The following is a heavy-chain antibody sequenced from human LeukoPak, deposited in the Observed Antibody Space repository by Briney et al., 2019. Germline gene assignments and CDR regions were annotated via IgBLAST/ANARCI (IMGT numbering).Heavy chain of an antibody. V-gene: IGHV3-15*01. Sequence: GGSLRLSCAASGFTFSNAWMTWVRQAPGKGLEWVGRIKSKSDGGTIEYAAPVKGRFTFSRDDSKNTLYLQMSSLQTEDTAIYYCTTLKGYYDMDVWGQGTTVTVSS. CDR3: TTLKGYYDMDV. CDR2: IKSKSDGGTI. CDR1: GFTFSNAW. J-gene: IGHJ6*02.